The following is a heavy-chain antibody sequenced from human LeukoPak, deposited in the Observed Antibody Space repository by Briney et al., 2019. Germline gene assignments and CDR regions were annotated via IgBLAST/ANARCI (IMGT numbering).Heavy chain of an antibody. CDR2: IIPIFGTA. CDR3: ASQGVAFDNWFDP. Sequence: SVKVSCQASGGTFSSYAISWVRQAPGQGREWMGGIIPIFGTANYAQKFQGRVTITTDESTSTAYMELSSLRSEDTAVYYCASQGVAFDNWFDPWGQGTLVTVSS. CDR1: GGTFSSYA. D-gene: IGHD3-10*01. J-gene: IGHJ5*02. V-gene: IGHV1-69*05.